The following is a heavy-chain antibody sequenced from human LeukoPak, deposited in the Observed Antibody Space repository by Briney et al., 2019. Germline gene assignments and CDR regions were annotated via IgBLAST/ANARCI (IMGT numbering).Heavy chain of an antibody. CDR1: GYTFRNYG. J-gene: IGHJ3*01. D-gene: IGHD3-22*01. V-gene: IGHV1-18*01. Sequence: ASVKVSCKASGYTFRNYGISWVRQAPGQGLEWMGWISVNNGYTNYAQKLQGRVTMTTDTSTSTAYMDLRSLRSDDTAVYYCARVDYYYDSSGYVAFDFWGQGTMVTVSS. CDR2: ISVNNGYT. CDR3: ARVDYYYDSSGYVAFDF.